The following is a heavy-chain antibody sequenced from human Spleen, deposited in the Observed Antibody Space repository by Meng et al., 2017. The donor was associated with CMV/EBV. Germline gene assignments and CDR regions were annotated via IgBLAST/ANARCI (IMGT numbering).Heavy chain of an antibody. CDR3: ARGHWDSYGYLDY. D-gene: IGHD5-18*01. CDR1: GGSFSGYY. CDR2: INHSGST. J-gene: IGHJ4*02. V-gene: IGHV4-34*01. Sequence: QVQLQQWGAVLLKPSETLSLTCAVYGGSFSGYYWSWIRQPPGKGLEWIGEINHSGSTNYNPSLKSRVTISVDTSKNQFSLKLSSVTAADTAVYYCARGHWDSYGYLDYWGQGTLVTVSS.